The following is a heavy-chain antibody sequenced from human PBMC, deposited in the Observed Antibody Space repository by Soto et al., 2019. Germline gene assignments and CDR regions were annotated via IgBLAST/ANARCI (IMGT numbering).Heavy chain of an antibody. V-gene: IGHV3-23*01. CDR1: GFSFTAYI. CDR3: AKGGWLDD. CDR2: SSVSGDKT. Sequence: EVHLLESGGDLLQPGGSLRLSCAASGFSFTAYIMSWFRQAPGQGLEWVSASSVSGDKTYYADSVKGRFTISRDDAKNTLYLQLTSLRVDDTAIYYCAKGGWLDDCGQGTLVTVSS. D-gene: IGHD5-12*01. J-gene: IGHJ4*02.